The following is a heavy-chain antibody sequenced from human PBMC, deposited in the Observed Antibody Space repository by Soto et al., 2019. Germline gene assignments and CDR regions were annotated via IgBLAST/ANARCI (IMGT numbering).Heavy chain of an antibody. CDR2: ISYDGSNK. J-gene: IGHJ4*02. Sequence: PGGSLRLSCAASGFTFSSYEMNWVRQAPGKGLEWVAVISYDGSNKYYADSVKGRFTISRDNSKNTLYLQMNSLRAEDTAVYYCARGAYYYDSSGYYYVPSAYFDYWGQGTLVTVS. CDR3: ARGAYYYDSSGYYYVPSAYFDY. V-gene: IGHV3-30-3*01. CDR1: GFTFSSYE. D-gene: IGHD3-22*01.